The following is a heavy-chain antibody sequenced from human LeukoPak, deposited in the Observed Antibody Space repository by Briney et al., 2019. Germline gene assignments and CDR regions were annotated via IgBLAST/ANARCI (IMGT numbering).Heavy chain of an antibody. CDR2: ISSSGNT. V-gene: IGHV3-23*01. CDR1: GFTFSRSA. Sequence: GGSLRLSCAASGFTFSRSAMTWVRQTPGKGLDWVSSISSSGNTYYADSVKGRFTISRDNSKNTLYLQMDSLRAEDTAVYYCARESPMVRGVMDVWGQGTTVTVSS. D-gene: IGHD3-10*01. CDR3: ARESPMVRGVMDV. J-gene: IGHJ6*02.